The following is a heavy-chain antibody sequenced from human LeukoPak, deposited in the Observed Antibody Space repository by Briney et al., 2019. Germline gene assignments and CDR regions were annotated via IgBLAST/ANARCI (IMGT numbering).Heavy chain of an antibody. CDR2: ISGRGGST. CDR1: GFSFSSYA. J-gene: IGHJ5*02. V-gene: IGHV3-23*01. Sequence: PGGSLRLSCAASGFSFSSYAMSWVRQAPGKGLEWVSAISGRGGSTYYADSVKGRFTISRDNSKNTLYLQMNSLRADDTALYYCAKSNGYRVYNWFDPWGQGTLVTVSS. D-gene: IGHD1-1*01. CDR3: AKSNGYRVYNWFDP.